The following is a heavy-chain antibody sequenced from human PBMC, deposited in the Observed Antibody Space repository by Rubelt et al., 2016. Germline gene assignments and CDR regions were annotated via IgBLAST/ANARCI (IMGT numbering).Heavy chain of an antibody. CDR2: ISWNSGSI. CDR1: GFTFDDYA. V-gene: IGHV3-9*01. Sequence: EVQLVESGGGLVQPGRSLRLSCAASGFTFDDYAMHWVRQAPGKGLEWVSGISWNSGSIGYADSVKGRFTISRDNAKNSLYLQMNSLRAEDTALYYCAEDMITVQAVVAQLDAFDIWGQGTMVTVSS. D-gene: IGHD2-15*01. CDR3: AEDMITVQAVVAQLDAFDI. J-gene: IGHJ3*02.